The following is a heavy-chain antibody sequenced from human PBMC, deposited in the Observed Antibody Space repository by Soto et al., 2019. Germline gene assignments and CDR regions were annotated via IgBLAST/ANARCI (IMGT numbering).Heavy chain of an antibody. J-gene: IGHJ3*02. CDR1: GASVSSPIYY. Sequence: ASETLSLTCTVSGASVSSPIYYWRWIRQPPGKGLEWIATIHYGGTTSYNPSLKSRVTTFVDTSKNQFSLRLSSVTAADTAVYYCARGDSSGWYDAFDIWGQGTMVTVSS. D-gene: IGHD6-19*01. CDR3: ARGDSSGWYDAFDI. V-gene: IGHV4-39*07. CDR2: IHYGGTT.